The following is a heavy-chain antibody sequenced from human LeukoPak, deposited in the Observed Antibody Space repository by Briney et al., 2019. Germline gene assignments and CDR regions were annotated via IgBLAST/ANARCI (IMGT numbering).Heavy chain of an antibody. V-gene: IGHV3-66*01. J-gene: IGHJ4*02. Sequence: GGSLRLSCALSGFIVSSNYMSWVRQAPGKGLEWVSVIYSGGGTNYADSVKGRFTISRDKSKNTLYLQMNSLRADDTAVYYCAGERSDMTDYWGQGTLVTVSS. CDR2: IYSGGGT. CDR1: GFIVSSNY. CDR3: AGERSDMTDY. D-gene: IGHD3-10*01.